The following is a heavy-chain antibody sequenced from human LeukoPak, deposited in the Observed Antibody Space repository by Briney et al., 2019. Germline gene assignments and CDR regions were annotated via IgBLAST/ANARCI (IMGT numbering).Heavy chain of an antibody. J-gene: IGHJ4*02. D-gene: IGHD3-22*01. V-gene: IGHV3-30*03. CDR3: ARVAVYYYDSSGYWSFDY. CDR2: ISYDGSNK. CDR1: GFTFSSYG. Sequence: GRSLRLSCAASGFTFSSYGMHWVRQAPGKGLEWVAVISYDGSNKYYADSVKGRFTISRDNSKNTLYLQMNSLRAEDTAVYYCARVAVYYYDSSGYWSFDYWGQGTLVTVSS.